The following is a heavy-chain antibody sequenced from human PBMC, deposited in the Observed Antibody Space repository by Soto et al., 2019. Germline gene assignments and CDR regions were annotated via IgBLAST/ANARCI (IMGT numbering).Heavy chain of an antibody. D-gene: IGHD2-15*01. J-gene: IGHJ6*03. CDR3: AREGFVVVVAATFYYMDV. CDR2: TYYRSKWYN. Sequence: PSQTLSLTCAISGDSVSSNSAALNWIRQSPSRGLEWLGRTYYRSKWYNDYAVSVKSRITINPDTSKNQFSLQLNSVTPEDTAVYYCAREGFVVVVAATFYYMDVWGKGTTVTVSS. CDR1: GDSVSSNSAA. V-gene: IGHV6-1*01.